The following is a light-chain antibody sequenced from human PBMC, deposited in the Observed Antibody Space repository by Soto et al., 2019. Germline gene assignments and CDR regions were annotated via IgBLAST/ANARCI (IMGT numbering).Light chain of an antibody. CDR2: EVS. Sequence: QSALTQPPSASGSPGQSVTISCTGTSSDVGGYTYVSWFQQHPGKAPKLIIYEVSKRPSGVPDRFTGSKSGNTASLTVSGLQAEDEADYYCTAYAGSNTYVLGTGTKLTVL. V-gene: IGLV2-8*01. CDR3: TAYAGSNTYV. J-gene: IGLJ1*01. CDR1: SSDVGGYTY.